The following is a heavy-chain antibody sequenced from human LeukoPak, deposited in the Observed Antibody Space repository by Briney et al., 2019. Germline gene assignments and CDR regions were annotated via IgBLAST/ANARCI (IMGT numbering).Heavy chain of an antibody. CDR3: ARDQFLDY. J-gene: IGHJ4*02. Sequence: GGSLRLSCAASGFMFGWFSMNFFRQAPGKGLEWLSYISSGGGTTYYSDSVKGRFTISRDNAKNSLDLQMDSLRPEDTAVYYCARDQFLDYWGQGTLVTVSS. CDR2: ISSGGGTT. V-gene: IGHV3-48*04. CDR1: GFMFGWFS.